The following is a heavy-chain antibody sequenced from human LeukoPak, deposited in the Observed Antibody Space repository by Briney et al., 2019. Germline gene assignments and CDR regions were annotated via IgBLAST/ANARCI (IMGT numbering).Heavy chain of an antibody. D-gene: IGHD3-22*01. V-gene: IGHV3-7*01. CDR2: IKQDGSEK. CDR3: ARDLREEIIDSSGYDY. CDR1: GFTFSSYW. Sequence: GSLRLSCAASGFTFSSYWMSWVRQAPGKGLEWVANIKQDGSEKYYVDSVKGRFTISRDNAKNSLYLQMNSLRAEDTAVYYCARDLREEIIDSSGYDYWGQGTLVTVSS. J-gene: IGHJ4*02.